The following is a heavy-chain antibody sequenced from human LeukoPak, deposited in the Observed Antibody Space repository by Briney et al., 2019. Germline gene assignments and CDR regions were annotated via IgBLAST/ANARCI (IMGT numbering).Heavy chain of an antibody. D-gene: IGHD4-17*01. CDR3: ARDHTVDAFDI. CDR2: IDHSGST. V-gene: IGHV4-34*01. Sequence: SETLSLTCAVYGGSFSGYYWSWIRQPPGKGLEWIGEIDHSGSTNYNPSLKSRVTISVDTSKNQFSLKLSSVTAADTAVYYCARDHTVDAFDIWGQGTMVTVSS. J-gene: IGHJ3*02. CDR1: GGSFSGYY.